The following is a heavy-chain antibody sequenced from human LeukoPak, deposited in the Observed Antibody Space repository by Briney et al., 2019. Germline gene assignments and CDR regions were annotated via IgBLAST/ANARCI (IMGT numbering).Heavy chain of an antibody. V-gene: IGHV1-8*03. CDR1: EYTFTRYD. J-gene: IGHJ6*03. D-gene: IGHD3-3*01. Sequence: ASVKVSCKASEYTFTRYDINWVRQATGQGLEWMGWMNPNRGDAGYAQKFQGRVTITRNTSISTAYMELSSLRSEDTAVYYCARGLWGDFWSGDYYYYYMDVWGKGTTVTVSS. CDR3: ARGLWGDFWSGDYYYYYMDV. CDR2: MNPNRGDA.